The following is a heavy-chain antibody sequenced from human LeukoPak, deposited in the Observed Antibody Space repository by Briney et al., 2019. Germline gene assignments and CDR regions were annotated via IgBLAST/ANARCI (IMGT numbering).Heavy chain of an antibody. Sequence: SETLSLTCSVSGGSISSYYWTWIRQPPGKGLEWIGYVHYSGSTNYNPSLKSRVTISVDTSKSQFSLKLSSVTAADTAVYYCAREGVIRAFDYWGQGTLVTVSS. CDR2: VHYSGST. D-gene: IGHD2-8*01. V-gene: IGHV4-59*01. J-gene: IGHJ4*02. CDR1: GGSISSYY. CDR3: AREGVIRAFDY.